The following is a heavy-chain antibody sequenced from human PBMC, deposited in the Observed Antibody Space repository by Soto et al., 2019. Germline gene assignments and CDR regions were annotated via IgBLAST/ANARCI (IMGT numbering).Heavy chain of an antibody. D-gene: IGHD6-13*01. CDR2: IPYDGEKI. J-gene: IGHJ4*02. CDR3: AKDRGYYRSSWPFY. CDR1: GLTFINYS. V-gene: IGHV3-30*04. Sequence: PRGSLTRSCAASGLTFINYSMLCVRQAQEKGLEWMAVIPYDGEKIHYADSVKGRFTISRDNAKNTLYLQINSLRAEDTAVYYCAKDRGYYRSSWPFYWGQGTLVTVSS.